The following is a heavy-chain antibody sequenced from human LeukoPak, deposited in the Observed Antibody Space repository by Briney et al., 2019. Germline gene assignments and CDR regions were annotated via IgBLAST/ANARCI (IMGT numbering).Heavy chain of an antibody. CDR1: GASIISTSYY. CDR3: ARGFSYSMDV. J-gene: IGHJ6*03. V-gene: IGHV4-61*02. CDR2: IYTSGST. Sequence: PSETLSLTCTVSGASIISTSYYWSWIRQPAGKGLEWIGRIYTSGSTNYNPSLRSRVAISVDKSKNQFSLKLSSVTAADTAVYYCARGFSYSMDVWAKGPRSPSP.